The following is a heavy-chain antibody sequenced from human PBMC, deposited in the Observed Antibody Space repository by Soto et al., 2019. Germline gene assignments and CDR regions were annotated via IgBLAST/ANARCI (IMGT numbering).Heavy chain of an antibody. D-gene: IGHD5-12*01. CDR2: IIPIFGTA. CDR3: AIGNHRWLHLWYFAL. V-gene: IGHV1-69*12. CDR1: GGTFSSYT. J-gene: IGHJ2*01. Sequence: QVQLVQSGAEVKKPGSSVTVSCKASGGTFSSYTISWVRQAPGQGLEWMGGIIPIFGTANHAQTFQGRATITAAESTSTAYMELTSLRSEATAVYYCAIGNHRWLHLWYFALWGRGTLVTVSS.